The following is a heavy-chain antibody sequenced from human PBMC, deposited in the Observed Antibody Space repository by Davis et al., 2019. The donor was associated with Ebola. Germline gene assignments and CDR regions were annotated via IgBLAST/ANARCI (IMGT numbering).Heavy chain of an antibody. V-gene: IGHV5-51*01. Sequence: PGGSLRLSCKGSGYSFTSYWIGWVRQLPGKGLEWMGIIYPGDSDTRYSPSFQGQVTISADKSIGTAYLQWSSLKASDTAMYYCARRAAVAGLGWSDPWGQGTLVTVSS. CDR1: GYSFTSYW. CDR3: ARRAAVAGLGWSDP. CDR2: IYPGDSDT. D-gene: IGHD6-19*01. J-gene: IGHJ5*02.